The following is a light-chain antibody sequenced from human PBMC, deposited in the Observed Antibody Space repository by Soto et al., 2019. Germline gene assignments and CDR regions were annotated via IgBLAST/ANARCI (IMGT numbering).Light chain of an antibody. J-gene: IGKJ5*01. CDR1: QSIGKH. CDR2: AAS. V-gene: IGKV1-39*01. CDR3: EQGYSSPIT. Sequence: DIQMTQSPSSLSASVADRVTITCRASQSIGKHLNWYQQKPGKASKILTYAASSLQSGIPSRFSGSGSGTDFTLTVNSLQPEDFAIYYCEQGYSSPITFGQGTRLEIK.